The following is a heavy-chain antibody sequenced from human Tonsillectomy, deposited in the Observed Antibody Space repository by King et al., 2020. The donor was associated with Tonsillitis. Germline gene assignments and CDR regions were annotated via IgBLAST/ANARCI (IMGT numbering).Heavy chain of an antibody. J-gene: IGHJ3*02. D-gene: IGHD6-6*01. V-gene: IGHV4-34*01. CDR3: ARAGHDSNSAYDAFDI. Sequence: VQLQQWGAGLLKPSETLSLTCAVYGGSFSGYYWSWIRQPPGKGLEWIGEINHGGSTNYNPSLKSRVTISIDTSKNQFSLNLSSVTAADTAVYYFARAGHDSNSAYDAFDIWGQGTMVTVSS. CDR1: GGSFSGYY. CDR2: INHGGST.